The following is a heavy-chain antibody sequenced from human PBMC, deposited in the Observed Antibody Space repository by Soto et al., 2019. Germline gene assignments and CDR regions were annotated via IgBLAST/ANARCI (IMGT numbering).Heavy chain of an antibody. D-gene: IGHD2-2*01. CDR2: LNSDGSNT. CDR3: RGSAADV. CDR1: GFTFSKFW. Sequence: EVQVVESGGSLVQPGGSLRLSCAASGFTFSKFWIHWVRQAPGKGPVLVSSLNSDGSNTRYADSVKGRLTVSRDNHKITLYLQMNSLRAEDAAVYYFRGSAADVWGHGTPVTVSS. J-gene: IGHJ6*02. V-gene: IGHV3-74*01.